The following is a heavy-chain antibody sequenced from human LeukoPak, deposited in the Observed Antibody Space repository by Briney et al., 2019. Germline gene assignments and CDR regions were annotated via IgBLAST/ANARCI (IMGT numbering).Heavy chain of an antibody. CDR2: MSGSGGMT. D-gene: IGHD3-22*01. V-gene: IGHV3-23*01. CDR3: AKGPFFYYDASGYNHFES. CDR1: GFTFSSFA. Sequence: GGSLRLSCAASGFTFSSFAMSWVRQAPGEGLEWVSAMSGSGGMTYSADSVKGRFTISRDNSKDTLYLQMNSLRAEDTAIYYCAKGPFFYYDASGYNHFESWGQGTLVTVSS. J-gene: IGHJ4*02.